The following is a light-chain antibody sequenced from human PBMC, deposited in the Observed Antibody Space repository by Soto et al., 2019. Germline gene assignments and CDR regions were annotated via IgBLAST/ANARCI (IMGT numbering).Light chain of an antibody. CDR3: QQFGSSPGFT. V-gene: IGKV3-20*01. Sequence: EIVLTQSPGTLSLSPGERATLSCRASQSINSRYLAWYQQKPGQAPRLLIYGASSRATGIPDRFSGSGSGTDFHLTISSLEPDDFAVYYYQQFGSSPGFTFGPGTKVDIK. J-gene: IGKJ3*01. CDR1: QSINSRY. CDR2: GAS.